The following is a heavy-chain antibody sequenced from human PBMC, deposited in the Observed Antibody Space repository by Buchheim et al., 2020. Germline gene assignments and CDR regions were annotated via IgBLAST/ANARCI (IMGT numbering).Heavy chain of an antibody. CDR1: GGSISSGGYY. Sequence: QVQLQESGPGLVKPSQTLSLTCTVSGGSISSGGYYWSWIRQHPGKGLEWIGYIYYSGSTYYHPSLKSRVTISVETSKDQFPLKLSSVTAADTAVYYCAGQDSVVRGVIITGGGFDYWGQGTL. J-gene: IGHJ4*02. CDR3: AGQDSVVRGVIITGGGFDY. V-gene: IGHV4-31*03. CDR2: IYYSGST. D-gene: IGHD3-10*01.